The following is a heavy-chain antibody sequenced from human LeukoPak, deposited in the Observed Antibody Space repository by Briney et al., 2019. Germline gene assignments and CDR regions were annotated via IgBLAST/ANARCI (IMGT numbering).Heavy chain of an antibody. V-gene: IGHV3-30*02. Sequence: PGGSLRLSCAASGFTFSNYGMHWVRQAPGKGLEWVALISFDGSQKYYADSVKGRFTISRDNSKSTVYLQMNSLRVEDAAVYYCAKSRDGDAPPFDYWGQGTVVTVSS. CDR1: GFTFSNYG. CDR2: ISFDGSQK. J-gene: IGHJ4*02. D-gene: IGHD4-17*01. CDR3: AKSRDGDAPPFDY.